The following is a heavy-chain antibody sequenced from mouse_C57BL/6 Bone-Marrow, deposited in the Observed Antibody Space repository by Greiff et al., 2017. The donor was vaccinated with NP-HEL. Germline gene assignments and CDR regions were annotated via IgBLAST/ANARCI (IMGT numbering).Heavy chain of an antibody. J-gene: IGHJ2*01. CDR3: ARDDGYY. Sequence: EVQGVESGGGLVKPGGSLKLSCAASGFTFSSYAMSWVRQTPEKRLEWVATISDGGSYTYYPDNVEGRFTISRDNAKNNLYLQMSHLKSEDTAMYYCARDDGYYWGQGTTLTVSS. CDR2: ISDGGSYT. CDR1: GFTFSSYA. V-gene: IGHV5-4*01. D-gene: IGHD2-3*01.